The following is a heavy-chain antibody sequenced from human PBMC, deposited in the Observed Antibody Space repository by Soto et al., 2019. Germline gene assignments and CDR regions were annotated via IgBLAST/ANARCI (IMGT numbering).Heavy chain of an antibody. J-gene: IGHJ4*02. Sequence: QVQLQQWGAGLLKPSETLSLTCAVYGGSFSRYYWSWIRQSPAKALEWIGEINSSGATKFNPSFERRANRSLDTSKKHFSLSLTPVTAADTAVYFCATASLHIPYFDWLLRQGDFDHWGQGTLVTVSS. CDR1: GGSFSRYY. D-gene: IGHD3-9*01. CDR2: INSSGAT. V-gene: IGHV4-34*01. CDR3: ATASLHIPYFDWLLRQGDFDH.